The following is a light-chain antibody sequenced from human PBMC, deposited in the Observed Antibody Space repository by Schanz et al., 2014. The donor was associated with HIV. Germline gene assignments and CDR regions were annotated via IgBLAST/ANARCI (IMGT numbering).Light chain of an antibody. CDR1: QAVGNY. J-gene: IGKJ2*01. CDR3: LQYDDESYT. V-gene: IGKV1-27*01. Sequence: DIQMTQSPSSLSASVGDRVTLTCRASQAVGNYLAWYQQKPGKVPELLIYGASTLQSGVPSRFSGSGSGTDFTLTISSLQPEDFATYYCLQYDDESYTFGQGTKLEIK. CDR2: GAS.